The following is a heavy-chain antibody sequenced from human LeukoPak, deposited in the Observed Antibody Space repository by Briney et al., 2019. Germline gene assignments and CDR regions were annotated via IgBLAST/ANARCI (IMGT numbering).Heavy chain of an antibody. D-gene: IGHD3-16*01. CDR1: GFIFGDYW. V-gene: IGHV3-7*01. CDR3: VREGESSGYFDF. CDR2: TRQDGGET. Sequence: GSLRLSCAASGFIFGDYWMTWVRQAPGKGLEWVANTRQDGGETFYVDSVKGRFTISRDNAKNSLYLQITSLRAEDTAVYYCVREGESSGYFDFWGQGTLVTVSS. J-gene: IGHJ4*02.